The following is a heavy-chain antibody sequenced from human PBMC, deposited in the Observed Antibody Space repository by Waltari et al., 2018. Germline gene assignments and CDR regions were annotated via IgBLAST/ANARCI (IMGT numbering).Heavy chain of an antibody. CDR3: ARDRHYYDSSGYYNFDY. D-gene: IGHD3-22*01. CDR2: IYYSGST. V-gene: IGHV4-39*07. CDR1: GGSISSSSYY. Sequence: QLQLQESGPGLVKPSETLSLTCTVSGGSISSSSYYWGWIRQPPGKGLEWIGSIYYSGSTYYNPSLKSRVTISVDTSKKQFSLKLSSVTAADTAVYYCARDRHYYDSSGYYNFDYWGQGTLVTVSS. J-gene: IGHJ4*02.